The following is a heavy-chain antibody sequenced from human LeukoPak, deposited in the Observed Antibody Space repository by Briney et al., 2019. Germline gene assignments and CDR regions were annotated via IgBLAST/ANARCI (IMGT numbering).Heavy chain of an antibody. CDR1: GFTLTSYA. V-gene: IGHV3-64*01. J-gene: IGHJ4*02. CDR2: ISSNGRST. Sequence: GGSLRLSCAASGFTLTSYAMHWVRQAPGKGLEFVSAISSNGRSTNYANSVKGRFTVSRDISTNTVYLQMGDLRAEDMGVYYCARQVGSGSFSLDYWGQGTLVTVPS. D-gene: IGHD3-10*01. CDR3: ARQVGSGSFSLDY.